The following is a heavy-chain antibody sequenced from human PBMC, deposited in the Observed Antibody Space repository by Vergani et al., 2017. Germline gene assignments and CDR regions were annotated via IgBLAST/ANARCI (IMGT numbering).Heavy chain of an antibody. Sequence: QVQLVQSGAEVKKPGASVKVSCKASGYTFTSYDINWVRQATGQGLEWMGWMNTNSGNTGYAQKFQGRVTMTRKNSISTAYMELSSLRSEDTAVYYCARTGGYSYGSPFDYWGQGTLVTVSS. CDR3: ARTGGYSYGSPFDY. V-gene: IGHV1-8*01. CDR2: MNTNSGNT. J-gene: IGHJ4*02. CDR1: GYTFTSYD. D-gene: IGHD5-18*01.